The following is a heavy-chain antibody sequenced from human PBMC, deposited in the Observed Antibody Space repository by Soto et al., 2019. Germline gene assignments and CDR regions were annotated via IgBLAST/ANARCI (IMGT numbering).Heavy chain of an antibody. CDR2: IYYSGST. J-gene: IGHJ5*02. V-gene: IGHV4-39*01. Sequence: PSETLSLTCTVSGGSISSSSYYWGWIRQPPGQGLEWIGSIYYSGSTYYNPSLKSRVTISVDTSKNQFSLKLSSVTAADTAVYYCASHERRRAMVRGVIISWFDPWGQGTLVTVSS. D-gene: IGHD3-10*01. CDR3: ASHERRRAMVRGVIISWFDP. CDR1: GGSISSSSYY.